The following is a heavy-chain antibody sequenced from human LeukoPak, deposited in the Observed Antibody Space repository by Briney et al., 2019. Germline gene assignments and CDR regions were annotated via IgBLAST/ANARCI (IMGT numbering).Heavy chain of an antibody. J-gene: IGHJ4*02. CDR1: GFTFSSYS. CDR2: ISSSSSTI. D-gene: IGHD4-17*01. V-gene: IGHV3-48*04. CDR3: ARERPPDYGDYGVLGY. Sequence: PGGSLRLSCAASGFTFSSYSMNWVRQAPGKGLEWVSYISSSSSTIYYADSVKGRFTISRDNAKNSLYLQMNSLRAEDTAVYYCARERPPDYGDYGVLGYWGQGTLVTVSS.